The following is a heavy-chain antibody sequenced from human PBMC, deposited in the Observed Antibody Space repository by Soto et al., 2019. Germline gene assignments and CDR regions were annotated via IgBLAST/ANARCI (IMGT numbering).Heavy chain of an antibody. J-gene: IGHJ5*02. CDR2: ITGSGGST. Sequence: SGGSLRLSCAASGITFGTYAMNWVRQAPGKGLEWVSGITGSGGSTYYADSVKGRFTISRDNSKNTLYLQMNSLRADDTAVYYCAKDRSVDTRDWFDPWGQGTLVTVSS. CDR3: AKDRSVDTRDWFDP. V-gene: IGHV3-23*01. CDR1: GITFGTYA. D-gene: IGHD5-18*01.